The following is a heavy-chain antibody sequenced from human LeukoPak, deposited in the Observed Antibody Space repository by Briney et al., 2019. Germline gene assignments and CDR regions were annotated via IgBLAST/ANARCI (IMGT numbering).Heavy chain of an antibody. V-gene: IGHV1-8*01. CDR1: GYTFTSYD. D-gene: IGHD2-2*02. CDR3: ARGRLFYCSSTSCYRDYYYYGMDV. J-gene: IGHJ6*02. CDR2: MNPNSGNT. Sequence: ASVKASCKASGYTFTSYDINWVRQATGQGLEWMGWMNPNSGNTGYAQKFQGRVTMTRNTSISTAYMELSSLRSEDTAVYYCARGRLFYCSSTSCYRDYYYYGMDVWGQGTTVTVSS.